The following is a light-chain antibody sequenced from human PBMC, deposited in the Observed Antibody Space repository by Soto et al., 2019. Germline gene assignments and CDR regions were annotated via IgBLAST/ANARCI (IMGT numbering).Light chain of an antibody. CDR1: QSVSSN. CDR2: DAS. Sequence: ENVLTQSPATLSLSPGERATLSCRASQSVSSNLGWYQQRPGQAPRLLIYDASNRATGIPARFSGSGSGTDFTLTISSLQPEDFAVYYCHQRSNWPPTFGGGTKVEIK. V-gene: IGKV3-11*01. CDR3: HQRSNWPPT. J-gene: IGKJ4*01.